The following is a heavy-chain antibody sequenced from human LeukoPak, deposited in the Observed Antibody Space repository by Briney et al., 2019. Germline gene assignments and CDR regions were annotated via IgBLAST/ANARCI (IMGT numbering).Heavy chain of an antibody. V-gene: IGHV3-48*03. CDR3: ARDRPRVGLDY. D-gene: IGHD2-2*01. CDR1: GFTFSSYA. Sequence: GGSLRLSCAASGFTFSSYAMRWVRQAPGKGLEWVSYISISGSTIHYADSVKGRFTISRNNAKNALYLQMNSLRAEDMAVYYCARDRPRVGLDYWGQGTLVTVSS. J-gene: IGHJ4*02. CDR2: ISISGSTI.